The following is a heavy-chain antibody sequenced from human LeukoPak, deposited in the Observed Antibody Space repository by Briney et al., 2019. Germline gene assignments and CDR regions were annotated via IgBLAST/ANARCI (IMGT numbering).Heavy chain of an antibody. V-gene: IGHV4-4*07. J-gene: IGHJ4*02. D-gene: IGHD4-17*01. CDR3: ANSIDFDYGDYYFDY. CDR2: IYTSGST. CDR1: GGSIRSYY. Sequence: SETLSLTCTVSGGSIRSYYWSWIRQPAGKALEWIGRIYTSGSTNYNPSPKSRVTMSVDTSKNQFSLKLSSVTAADTAVYYCANSIDFDYGDYYFDYWGQGALVTISS.